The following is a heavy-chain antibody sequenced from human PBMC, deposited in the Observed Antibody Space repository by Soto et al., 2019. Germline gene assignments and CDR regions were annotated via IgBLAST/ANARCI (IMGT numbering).Heavy chain of an antibody. CDR1: GFTFSSYG. Sequence: QVQLVESGGGVVQPGRSLRLSCAASGFTFSSYGMHWVRQAPGKGLEWVAVVLYDGRNKYYADSVKGRFTISRDNSKNTVYLQMNSPRAEDTAVYYDAKAGYYDGSGYSELDYWGQGTLVTVSS. CDR3: AKAGYYDGSGYSELDY. J-gene: IGHJ4*02. V-gene: IGHV3-30*18. CDR2: VLYDGRNK. D-gene: IGHD3-22*01.